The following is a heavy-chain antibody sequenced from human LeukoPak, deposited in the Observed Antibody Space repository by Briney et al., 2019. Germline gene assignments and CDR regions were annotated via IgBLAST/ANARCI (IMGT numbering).Heavy chain of an antibody. Sequence: GGSLRLSCAASGFTFSTYWMNWYRQAPGKGLEWVGNINQDASEINYVDSVRGRFTISRDNAKNPLHLQMNSLRAEDTAVYYCATDRDNSDWQKRFDSWGQGTLVTVSS. CDR1: GFTFSTYW. D-gene: IGHD2-21*02. CDR3: ATDRDNSDWQKRFDS. V-gene: IGHV3-7*01. J-gene: IGHJ4*02. CDR2: INQDASEI.